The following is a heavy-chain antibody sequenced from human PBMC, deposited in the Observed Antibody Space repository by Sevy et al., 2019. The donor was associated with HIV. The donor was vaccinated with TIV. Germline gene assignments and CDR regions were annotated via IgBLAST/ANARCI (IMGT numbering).Heavy chain of an antibody. V-gene: IGHV4-59*01. D-gene: IGHD3-10*01. CDR3: ARDSVLSPRVFDS. J-gene: IGHJ4*02. Sequence: SETLSLTCTVSGGSMSSYFWSWIRQPPGKGLEWIGSIYYTGTTNYNPSLKSRLTMSLDTSKNRFSLKLTAVTAADTAVYYCARDSVLSPRVFDSWGQGTLVTVSS. CDR2: IYYTGTT. CDR1: GGSMSSYF.